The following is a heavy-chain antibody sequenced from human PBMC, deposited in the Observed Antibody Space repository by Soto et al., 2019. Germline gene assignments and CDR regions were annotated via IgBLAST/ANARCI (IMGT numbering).Heavy chain of an antibody. CDR1: GGTFSSYA. CDR3: ARSGPQYEVVGTFDI. Sequence: QVQLVQSGAEGKKPGSSVKVSCKASGGTFSSYAISGLRQAPGQGLEWMGGIIPIFGTANYAQKFQGRVTITADESTSTAYMELSSLRSEDTAVYYCARSGPQYEVVGTFDIWGQGTMVTVSS. CDR2: IIPIFGTA. V-gene: IGHV1-69*01. J-gene: IGHJ3*02. D-gene: IGHD6-19*01.